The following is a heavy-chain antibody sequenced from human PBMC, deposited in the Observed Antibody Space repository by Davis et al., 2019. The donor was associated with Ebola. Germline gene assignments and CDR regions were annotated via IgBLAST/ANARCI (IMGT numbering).Heavy chain of an antibody. Sequence: GGSLRLSCAASGFTFSSYSMNWVRQAPGKGLEWVSAISGSGGSTYYADSVKGRFTISRDNSKNTLYLQMNSLRAEDTAVYYCTGRIAAAEVGYYYYGMDVWGQGTTVTVSS. CDR3: TGRIAAAEVGYYYYGMDV. CDR1: GFTFSSYS. CDR2: ISGSGGST. V-gene: IGHV3-23*01. J-gene: IGHJ6*02. D-gene: IGHD6-13*01.